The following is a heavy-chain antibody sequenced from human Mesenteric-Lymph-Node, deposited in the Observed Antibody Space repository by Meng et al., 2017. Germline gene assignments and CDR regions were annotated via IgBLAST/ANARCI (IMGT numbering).Heavy chain of an antibody. Sequence: SETLSLTCAVYGGSFSGYYWSWIRQPPGKGLEWIGEINHSGSTNYNPSLKSRVTISVDTSKNQFSLKLSSVTAADTAVYYCARGRREHIVVVVAATFFDYWGQGTLVTVSS. CDR3: ARGRREHIVVVVAATFFDY. CDR2: INHSGST. CDR1: GGSFSGYY. V-gene: IGHV4-34*01. D-gene: IGHD2-15*01. J-gene: IGHJ4*02.